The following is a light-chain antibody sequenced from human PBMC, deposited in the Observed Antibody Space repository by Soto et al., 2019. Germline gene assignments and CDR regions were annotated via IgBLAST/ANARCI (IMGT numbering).Light chain of an antibody. J-gene: IGKJ4*01. Sequence: EVVMTQSPATLSVSPGERATLSCRASQSVNDKLAWFQQKPGQVPRLLIYGASITATGIPARFSGSGSGTEFTLTIFNLQSEDFAVYYCQQYGTSPLTFGGGTKVEIK. V-gene: IGKV3-15*01. CDR3: QQYGTSPLT. CDR2: GAS. CDR1: QSVNDK.